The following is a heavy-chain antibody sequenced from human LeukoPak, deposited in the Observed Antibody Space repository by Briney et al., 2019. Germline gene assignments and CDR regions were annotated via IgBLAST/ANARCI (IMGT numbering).Heavy chain of an antibody. J-gene: IGHJ4*02. V-gene: IGHV4-4*07. Sequence: PSETLSLTCTVSGGSVRSYYWNWIRQPAGKGLEWIGRIYTTGITNYNPSLKSRVTISVDTSKNQFSLKLSSVTAADTAVYYCARALLGYCSSTSCSMAPHDYWGQGTLVTVSS. CDR3: ARALLGYCSSTSCSMAPHDY. D-gene: IGHD2-2*01. CDR2: IYTTGIT. CDR1: GGSVRSYY.